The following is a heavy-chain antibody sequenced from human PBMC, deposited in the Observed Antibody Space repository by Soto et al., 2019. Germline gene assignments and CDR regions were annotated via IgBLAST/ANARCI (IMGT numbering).Heavy chain of an antibody. D-gene: IGHD1-26*01. V-gene: IGHV1-3*01. CDR3: GRSVVGATGEILYNAMDV. J-gene: IGHJ6*02. Sequence: QVQLVQSGAEVKKPGASVKVSCKASGYTFTTYALHWVRQAPGQRPEWMGWINPASGHTKYSKRFQDRVTITRDTSASTGYMELSSVRSEDTAAYYCGRSVVGATGEILYNAMDVGGQGTTVTVSS. CDR1: GYTFTTYA. CDR2: INPASGHT.